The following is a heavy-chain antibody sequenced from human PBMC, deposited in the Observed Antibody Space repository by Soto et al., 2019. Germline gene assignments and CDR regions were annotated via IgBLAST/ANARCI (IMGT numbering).Heavy chain of an antibody. Sequence: QVQLQQWGAGLLKPSETLSLTCAVYGGSFSGYYWSWIRQPPGKGLEWIGEINHSGSTNYNTSLNKRGPNAVDRPQNQFCLNLRAPTAADTAVYYGAIGSKTYSSGWYFHYWGQGTLVTVSS. D-gene: IGHD6-19*01. J-gene: IGHJ4*02. CDR2: INHSGST. V-gene: IGHV4-34*01. CDR3: AIGSKTYSSGWYFHY. CDR1: GGSFSGYY.